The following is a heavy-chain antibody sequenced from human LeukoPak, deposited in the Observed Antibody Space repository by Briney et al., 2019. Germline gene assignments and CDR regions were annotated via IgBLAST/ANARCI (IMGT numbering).Heavy chain of an antibody. CDR1: GFTFSSYW. CDR2: IKQDGSEK. Sequence: GGSLRLSCAASGFTFSSYWMTWVRQAPGKGLEWVANIKQDGSEKYYVNSVKGRFTISRDNAKNSLYLQMNSLRAEDTAVYYCARWGALMVYALYYFDYWGQGTLVTVSS. J-gene: IGHJ4*02. D-gene: IGHD2-8*01. CDR3: ARWGALMVYALYYFDY. V-gene: IGHV3-7*01.